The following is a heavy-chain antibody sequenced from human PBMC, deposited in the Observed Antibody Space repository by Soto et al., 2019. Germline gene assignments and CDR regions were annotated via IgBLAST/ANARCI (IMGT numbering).Heavy chain of an antibody. D-gene: IGHD6-13*01. CDR3: ARGSAAALRN. Sequence: SETLSLTCTVSGGSISSYYWSWIRQPPGKGLEWIGYIYYSGSTNYNPSLRSRVTISVDTSKNQFSLKLSSVTAADTAVYYCARGSAAALRNWGQGTLVTVSS. J-gene: IGHJ4*02. CDR2: IYYSGST. CDR1: GGSISSYY. V-gene: IGHV4-59*01.